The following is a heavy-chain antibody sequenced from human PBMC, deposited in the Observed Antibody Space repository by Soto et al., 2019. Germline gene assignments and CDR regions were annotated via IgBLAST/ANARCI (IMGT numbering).Heavy chain of an antibody. Sequence: ASVKVSCKASGYTFTSYGISWVRQAPGQGLEWMGWISAYNGNTNYAQKLQGRVTMTTDTSTSTAYMELSSLRSEDTAVYYCAKVMGGQQLDGYYYYMDVWGKGTTVTVSS. J-gene: IGHJ6*03. D-gene: IGHD6-13*01. CDR1: GYTFTSYG. CDR3: AKVMGGQQLDGYYYYMDV. CDR2: ISAYNGNT. V-gene: IGHV1-18*01.